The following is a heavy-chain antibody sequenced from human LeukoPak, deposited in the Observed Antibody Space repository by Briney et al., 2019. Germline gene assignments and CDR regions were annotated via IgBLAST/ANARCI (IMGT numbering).Heavy chain of an antibody. J-gene: IGHJ3*02. CDR3: AGESGTWNAFDI. Sequence: PSETLSLTRTVSGGSISSYYWSWIRQPPGKGLEWIGYIYYSGSTNYNPSLKSRVTISVDTSKNQFSLKLSSVSAADTAVYYCAGESGTWNAFDIWGQGTMVTVSS. CDR1: GGSISSYY. D-gene: IGHD5-12*01. V-gene: IGHV4-59*01. CDR2: IYYSGST.